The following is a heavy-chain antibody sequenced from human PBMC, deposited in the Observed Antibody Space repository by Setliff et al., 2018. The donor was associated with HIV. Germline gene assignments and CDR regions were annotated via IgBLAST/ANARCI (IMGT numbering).Heavy chain of an antibody. V-gene: IGHV3-23*03. CDR2: IYTGGAT. D-gene: IGHD2-15*01. J-gene: IGHJ6*02. CDR3: AKTLPTLYPPHDYYFAMDV. Sequence: GGSLRLSCAPSGFTFGSYAMSWVRQAPGKGLEWASVIYTGGATFYAGSLKGRFTISRDNSKNPLYLQMSSLRAEDTAVYYCAKTLPTLYPPHDYYFAMDVWGQGTTVTVSS. CDR1: GFTFGSYA.